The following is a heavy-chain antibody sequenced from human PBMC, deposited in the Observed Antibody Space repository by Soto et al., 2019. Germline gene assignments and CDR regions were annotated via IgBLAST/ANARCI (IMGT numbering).Heavy chain of an antibody. CDR1: GGTFSSYA. Sequence: SVKVSFKASGGTFSSYAISWVRQAPGQGLEWMGGIIPIFGTANYAQKFQGRVTITADESTSTAYMELSSLRSEDTAVYYCARDYFGGYDRGVDYWGQGTLVTVSS. CDR3: ARDYFGGYDRGVDY. D-gene: IGHD5-12*01. CDR2: IIPIFGTA. V-gene: IGHV1-69*13. J-gene: IGHJ4*02.